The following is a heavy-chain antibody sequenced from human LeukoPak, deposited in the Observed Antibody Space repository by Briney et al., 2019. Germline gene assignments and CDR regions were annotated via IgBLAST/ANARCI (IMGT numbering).Heavy chain of an antibody. V-gene: IGHV1-2*06. Sequence: ASVKVSCKASGYTFTGYYMHWVRQAPGQGLEWMGRINPNSGGTNYAQKFQGRVTMTRDTSISTAYMELSRLRSDDTAVYYCASSRRVILDVWWFDPWGQGTLVTVSS. D-gene: IGHD3-22*01. J-gene: IGHJ5*02. CDR3: ASSRRVILDVWWFDP. CDR2: INPNSGGT. CDR1: GYTFTGYY.